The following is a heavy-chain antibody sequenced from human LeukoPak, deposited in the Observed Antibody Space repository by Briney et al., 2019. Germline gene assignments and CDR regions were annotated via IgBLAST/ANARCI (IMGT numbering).Heavy chain of an antibody. J-gene: IGHJ3*02. CDR1: GGTFSSYA. D-gene: IGHD3-22*01. CDR3: ARSRDGYYDSSGYHGAFDI. V-gene: IGHV1-69*01. Sequence: SVKVSCKASGGTFSSYAISWVRQAPGQGLEWMGGIISIFGTANYAQKFQGRVTITADESTSTAYMELSSLRSEDTAVYYCARSRDGYYDSSGYHGAFDIWGQGTMVTVYS. CDR2: IISIFGTA.